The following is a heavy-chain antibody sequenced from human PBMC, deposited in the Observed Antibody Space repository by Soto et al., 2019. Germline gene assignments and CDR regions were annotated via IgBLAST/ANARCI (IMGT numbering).Heavy chain of an antibody. J-gene: IGHJ4*02. V-gene: IGHV3-23*01. Sequence: QSGGSLRLSCAASGFTFSRLAMGWVRQAPGKGLEWVSVIDYSGGTTYYTDSVKGRFSISRDNSKKMLYLQMNSLRAEDTAVYYCAKDATRTSGWYYFDYWGQGALVTVSS. CDR1: GFTFSRLA. CDR3: AKDATRTSGWYYFDY. D-gene: IGHD6-19*01. CDR2: IDYSGGTT.